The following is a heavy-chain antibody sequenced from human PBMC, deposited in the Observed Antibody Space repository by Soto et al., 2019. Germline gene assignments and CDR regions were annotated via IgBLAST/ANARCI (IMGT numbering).Heavy chain of an antibody. D-gene: IGHD3-10*01. Sequence: QITLKESGPTLVKPTQTLTLTCTFSGFSLSTRDVGVGWIRQPPGKALEWLTLIYWDDYQHYSPYLETRLAITKDTSKNKVVLTMTNMDPVDTATYYCAQKGRGYFDYWGQGTLVTVSS. CDR1: GFSLSTRDVG. J-gene: IGHJ4*02. CDR3: AQKGRGYFDY. V-gene: IGHV2-5*02. CDR2: IYWDDYQ.